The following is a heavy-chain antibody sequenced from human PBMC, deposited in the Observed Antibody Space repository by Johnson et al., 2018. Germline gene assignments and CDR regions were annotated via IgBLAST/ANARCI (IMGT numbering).Heavy chain of an antibody. CDR2: VDGGDTK. Sequence: VQLVESGGGWVQPWGSLRLSCTASGFSFSNFLIAWVRQTPGKGLEWVSAVDGGDTKYYIASVKGRFTISRDNSKNTLYLQMNSRRAEDTAVYYCAGDLLVDGVKRGDVFEIWGQGTMVTVSS. D-gene: IGHD2-8*01. V-gene: IGHV3-66*02. CDR1: GFSFSNFL. J-gene: IGHJ3*02. CDR3: AGDLLVDGVKRGDVFEI.